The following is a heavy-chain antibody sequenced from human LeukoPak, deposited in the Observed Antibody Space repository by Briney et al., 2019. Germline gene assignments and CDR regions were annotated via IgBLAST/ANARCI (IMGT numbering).Heavy chain of an antibody. J-gene: IGHJ5*02. Sequence: ASVKVSFKVSGYTLTELSMHWVRQAPGKGLEWMGGFDPEDGETIYAQKFQGRVTMTEDTSTDTAYMELSSLRSEDTAVYYCATGGLTIFGVVKGGFDPWGQGTLVTVSS. CDR1: GYTLTELS. D-gene: IGHD3-3*01. CDR2: FDPEDGET. CDR3: ATGGLTIFGVVKGGFDP. V-gene: IGHV1-24*01.